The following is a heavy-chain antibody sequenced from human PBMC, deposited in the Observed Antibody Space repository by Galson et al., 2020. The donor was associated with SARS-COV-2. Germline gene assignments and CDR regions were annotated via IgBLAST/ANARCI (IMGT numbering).Heavy chain of an antibody. CDR3: AKIAATGDAFDI. Sequence: GGSLRLSCAASGFTFSSYDMHWVRQPTGTRLEWVSAIDTAAYTYYTDSVKGRFTISRENAKKSLYLQMNSLRAEDTAVYYCAKIAATGDAFDIWGQGTMVSVSS. CDR2: IDTAAYT. V-gene: IGHV3-13*01. CDR1: GFTFSSYD. D-gene: IGHD6-13*01. J-gene: IGHJ3*02.